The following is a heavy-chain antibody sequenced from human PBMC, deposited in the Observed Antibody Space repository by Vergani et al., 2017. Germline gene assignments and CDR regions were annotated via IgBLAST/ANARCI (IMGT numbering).Heavy chain of an antibody. CDR1: GFTFSSYA. CDR3: ARAPVAYYYYYYMDV. J-gene: IGHJ6*03. V-gene: IGHV3-23*01. CDR2: ISGSGGST. Sequence: EVQLLESGGGLVQPGGSLRLSCAASGFTFSSYAMSWVRQAPGKGLEWVSAISGSGGSTYYADSGKGRFTISRDNSKNTLYLQMNSLRAEDTAVYYCARAPVAYYYYYYMDVWGKGTTVTVSS.